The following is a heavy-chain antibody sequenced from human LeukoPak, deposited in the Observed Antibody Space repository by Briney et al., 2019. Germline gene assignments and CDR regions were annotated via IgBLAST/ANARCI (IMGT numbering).Heavy chain of an antibody. D-gene: IGHD2-2*01. CDR1: GGSISSSSYY. CDR3: ARRMPYCSSTSCHRYYFDY. Sequence: PSETLSLTCTVSGGSISSSSYYWGWIRQPPGKGLEWIGSIYYSGSTYYNPSLKSRVTISVDTSKNQFSLKLSSATAADTAVYYCARRMPYCSSTSCHRYYFDYWGQGTLVTVSS. V-gene: IGHV4-39*01. J-gene: IGHJ4*02. CDR2: IYYSGST.